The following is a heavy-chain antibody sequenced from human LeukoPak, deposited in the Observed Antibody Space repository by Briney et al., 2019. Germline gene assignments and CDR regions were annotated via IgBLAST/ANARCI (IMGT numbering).Heavy chain of an antibody. J-gene: IGHJ6*03. CDR2: INTDGSST. D-gene: IGHD3-3*01. Sequence: GGSLRLSCAASGFTFSSNSMNWVRQAPGKGLVWVSRINTDGSSTSYADSVKGRFIISRDNAKNTLYLQMNSLRAEDTAVYYCAVATDFSVYYYYMDVWGKGTTVTVSS. V-gene: IGHV3-74*01. CDR3: AVATDFSVYYYYMDV. CDR1: GFTFSSNS.